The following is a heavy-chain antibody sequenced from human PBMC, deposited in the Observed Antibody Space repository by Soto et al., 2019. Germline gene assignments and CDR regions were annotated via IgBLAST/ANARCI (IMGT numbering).Heavy chain of an antibody. CDR3: ARGLRNYYDRSGLHY. J-gene: IGHJ4*02. D-gene: IGHD3-22*01. CDR1: EFTFSNYE. Sequence: GGSLRLSCVGSEFTFSNYEMNWVRQAPGKGLEWVSYISYTGGTIYYADSVRGRFTISRDNSKNSLYLQMNSLRAEDTAVYYCARGLRNYYDRSGLHYWGQGTLVTVSS. V-gene: IGHV3-48*03. CDR2: ISYTGGTI.